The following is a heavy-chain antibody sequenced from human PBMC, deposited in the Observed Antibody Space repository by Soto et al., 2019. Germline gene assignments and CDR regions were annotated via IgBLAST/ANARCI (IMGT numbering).Heavy chain of an antibody. D-gene: IGHD3-10*01. Sequence: QLQLQESGPALVKPSETLSLTCTVSGGSISSSSYYWGWIRQPPGKGLEWIGSIYYSGSTYYNPSLKSRVTISVDTSKNQFSLKLSSVTAADTAVYYCARRVRGVISWFDPWGQGTLVTVSS. CDR2: IYYSGST. J-gene: IGHJ5*02. CDR1: GGSISSSSYY. V-gene: IGHV4-39*01. CDR3: ARRVRGVISWFDP.